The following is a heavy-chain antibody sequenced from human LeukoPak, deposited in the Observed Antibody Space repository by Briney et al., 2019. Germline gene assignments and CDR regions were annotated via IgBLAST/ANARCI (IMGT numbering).Heavy chain of an antibody. Sequence: ASVKVSCKVSGYTLTELSMHWVRQAPGKGLEWMGGFDPEDGETIYAQKFQGRVTMTEDTSTDTAYMELSSLRSEDTAVYYCATWAITFGGVYFDYWGQGTLVTVSS. CDR2: FDPEDGET. CDR1: GYTLTELS. V-gene: IGHV1-24*01. J-gene: IGHJ4*02. CDR3: ATWAITFGGVYFDY. D-gene: IGHD3-16*01.